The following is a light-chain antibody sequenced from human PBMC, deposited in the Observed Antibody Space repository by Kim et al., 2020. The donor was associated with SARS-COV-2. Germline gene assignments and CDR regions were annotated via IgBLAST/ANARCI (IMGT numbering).Light chain of an antibody. CDR2: GAS. Sequence: EIVMTQSPATLSVSPGERVTLSCRASQSVSSKLAWYQQKPGQAPRLLIYGASSRPTTIPGRFSGSGSGTEFTLTISSLQSEDFAIYYWQQYNNGPPWTFGQGTKVDIK. J-gene: IGKJ1*01. CDR3: QQYNNGPPWT. V-gene: IGKV3-15*01. CDR1: QSVSSK.